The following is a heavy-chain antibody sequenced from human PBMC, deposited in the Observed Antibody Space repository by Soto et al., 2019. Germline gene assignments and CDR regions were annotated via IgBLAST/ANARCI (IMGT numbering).Heavy chain of an antibody. CDR3: AGDQGYSGSYHWWAY. D-gene: IGHD1-26*01. J-gene: IGHJ4*02. Sequence: EVQLVESGGDLVQPGGSLRLSCAASGFTFSSYSMNWVRQAPGKGLEWVSDISSSTSTIYYADSVKGRCTISRDNAKNSLYLQMNSLKAEDTAVYYCAGDQGYSGSYHWWAYWGQGTLVTVSS. V-gene: IGHV3-48*01. CDR1: GFTFSSYS. CDR2: ISSSTSTI.